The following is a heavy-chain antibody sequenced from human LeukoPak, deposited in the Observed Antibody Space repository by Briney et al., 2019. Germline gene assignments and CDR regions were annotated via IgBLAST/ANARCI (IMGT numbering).Heavy chain of an antibody. Sequence: GGSLRLSCAASGFTFDDYAMHWGRQAPGKGLEWVSGISWDSGSIGYADSVEGRFTISRDNAKNSLYLQMNSLRAEDTALYYCAKDHTAMVRRTYFDYWGQGTLVTVSS. CDR1: GFTFDDYA. CDR3: AKDHTAMVRRTYFDY. CDR2: ISWDSGSI. J-gene: IGHJ4*02. V-gene: IGHV3-9*01. D-gene: IGHD5-18*01.